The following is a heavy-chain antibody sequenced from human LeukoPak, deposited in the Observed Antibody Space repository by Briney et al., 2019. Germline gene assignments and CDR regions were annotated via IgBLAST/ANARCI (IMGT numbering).Heavy chain of an antibody. D-gene: IGHD7-27*01. Sequence: ASVKVSCKASGYTFTNNAMNWVRQAPGQRPEWMGWMSPNSGDTGYAQKFQDRVTMTRDTSISTAYMELSSLRSDDTAVYYCARGPPNWGYDYWGPGTLVTVSS. J-gene: IGHJ4*02. CDR2: MSPNSGDT. CDR3: ARGPPNWGYDY. V-gene: IGHV1-8*02. CDR1: GYTFTNNA.